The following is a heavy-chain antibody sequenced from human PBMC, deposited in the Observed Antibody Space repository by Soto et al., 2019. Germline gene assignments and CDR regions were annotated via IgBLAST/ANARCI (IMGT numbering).Heavy chain of an antibody. J-gene: IGHJ4*02. CDR3: AREDCSGGSCQNFDF. CDR2: INYSGTT. CDR1: GGSFSGYY. D-gene: IGHD2-15*01. V-gene: IGHV4-34*01. Sequence: SETLSLTCAVYGGSFSGYYWSWIRQPPGKGLKWIGEINYSGTTNYNPSLKSRVTMSVDTSKNQFSLKLNSVTAADTAVYYCAREDCSGGSCQNFDFWGQGTLVTVSS.